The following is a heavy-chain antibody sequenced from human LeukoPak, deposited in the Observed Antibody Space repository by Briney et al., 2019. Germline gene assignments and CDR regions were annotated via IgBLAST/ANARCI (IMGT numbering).Heavy chain of an antibody. CDR2: ISSSSSYI. V-gene: IGHV3-21*01. J-gene: IGHJ4*02. Sequence: PGGSLRLSCAASGFTFSSYSMNWVRQAPGKGLEWVSSISSSSSYIYYADSVKGRFTISRDNAKNSLYLQMNSLRAEDTAVYYCARVRCSSTSCSHWGQGTLVTVSS. CDR3: ARVRCSSTSCSH. CDR1: GFTFSSYS. D-gene: IGHD2-2*01.